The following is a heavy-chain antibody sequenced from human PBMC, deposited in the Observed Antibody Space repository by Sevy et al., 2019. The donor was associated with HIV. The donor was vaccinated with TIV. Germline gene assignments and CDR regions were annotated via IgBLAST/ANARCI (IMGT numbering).Heavy chain of an antibody. Sequence: GGSLRLSCAASGFTFSSYDMNWVRQAPGKGLEWVSYISISSSNIYYADSVKGRFTISRDNAKNSLYVQMNSLRAEDTAVYYCAREGGYSDQGMDVWGQGTTVTVSS. CDR1: GFTFSSYD. D-gene: IGHD5-12*01. CDR3: AREGGYSDQGMDV. J-gene: IGHJ6*02. CDR2: ISISSSNI. V-gene: IGHV3-48*01.